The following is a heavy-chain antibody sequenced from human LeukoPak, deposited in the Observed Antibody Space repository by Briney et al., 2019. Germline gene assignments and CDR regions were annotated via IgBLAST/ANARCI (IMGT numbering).Heavy chain of an antibody. V-gene: IGHV3-7*01. CDR2: IKQDGSEK. CDR3: ARDEIVTTTKANYYYYMDV. D-gene: IGHD5-12*01. J-gene: IGHJ6*03. Sequence: GGSLRLSCAASGFTFSSYWMSWVRQAPGKGLEWVANIKQDGSEKYYVDSVKGRFTISRDNAKNSLYLQMNSLRAEDTAVYYCARDEIVTTTKANYYYYMDVWGKGTTVTISS. CDR1: GFTFSSYW.